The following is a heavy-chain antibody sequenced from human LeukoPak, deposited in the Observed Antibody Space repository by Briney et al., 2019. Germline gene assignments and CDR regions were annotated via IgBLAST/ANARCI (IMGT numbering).Heavy chain of an antibody. CDR1: GFTFSSYA. D-gene: IGHD3-10*01. CDR2: ISGSGGST. V-gene: IGHV3-23*01. CDR3: AKDPGSMVRGVIISHFDY. Sequence: GRSLRLSCAASGFTFSSYAMSWVRQAPGKGLEWVSAISGSGGSTYYADSVKGRFTISRDDSKNTLYLQMNSLRAEDTAVYYCAKDPGSMVRGVIISHFDYWGQGTLVTVSS. J-gene: IGHJ4*02.